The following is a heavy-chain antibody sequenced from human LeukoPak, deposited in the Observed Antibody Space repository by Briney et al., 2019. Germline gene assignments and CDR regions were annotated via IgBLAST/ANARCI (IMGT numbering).Heavy chain of an antibody. V-gene: IGHV3-23*01. Sequence: GGSLRLSCAASGFTFSSYALGWVRQAPGKGLKWVAAISGSGGSTYYEDSVKGRFTISRDNSKSTVHLLMNSLRVDDAAVYYCTRTPSGSYYPGHFDNWGQGTLVTVSS. D-gene: IGHD1-26*01. CDR1: GFTFSSYA. CDR3: TRTPSGSYYPGHFDN. CDR2: ISGSGGST. J-gene: IGHJ4*02.